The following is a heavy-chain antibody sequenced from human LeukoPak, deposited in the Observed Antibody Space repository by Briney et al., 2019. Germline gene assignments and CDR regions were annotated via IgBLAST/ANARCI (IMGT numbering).Heavy chain of an antibody. V-gene: IGHV5-51*01. Sequence: NRGESLKISCKGSGYSFTTYWIVWVRQMPGKGLEWMGIIYPGDSDTRYSPSFQGQVTISADKSLSTAYLHWSSLKASDTAMYYCARRGAMTGEYYFHYWGQGTLVTVSS. CDR2: IYPGDSDT. CDR3: ARRGAMTGEYYFHY. D-gene: IGHD3-9*01. CDR1: GYSFTTYW. J-gene: IGHJ4*02.